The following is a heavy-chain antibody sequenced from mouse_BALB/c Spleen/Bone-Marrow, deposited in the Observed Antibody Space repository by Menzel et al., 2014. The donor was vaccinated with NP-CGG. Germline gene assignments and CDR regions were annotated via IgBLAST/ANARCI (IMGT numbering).Heavy chain of an antibody. CDR2: INPGSGGT. V-gene: IGHV1-54*01. J-gene: IGHJ2*01. CDR3: ARHYSDY. CDR1: GYAFTNYL. Sequence: VQLQQSGAELVRPGTSVKVSCKASGYAFTNYLIEWVKQRPGQGLEWIGVINPGSGGTNYNEKFKGKATLTADKSSSTAYMQLSSLTSDDSAVYFCARHYSDYWGQGTTLTVSS.